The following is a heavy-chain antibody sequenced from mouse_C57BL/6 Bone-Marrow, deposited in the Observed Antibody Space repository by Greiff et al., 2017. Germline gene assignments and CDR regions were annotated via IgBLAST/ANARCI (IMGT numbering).Heavy chain of an antibody. V-gene: IGHV1-61*01. Sequence: QVQLQQPGAELVRPGSSVKLSCKASGYTFTSYWMDWVKQRPGQGLEWIGNIYPSDSETHYNQKFKDKATLTVDKSSSTAYMQLSSLTSEDSAVYYCAREEGFTTVVGYYAMDYWGQGTSVTVSS. D-gene: IGHD1-1*01. CDR3: AREEGFTTVVGYYAMDY. CDR1: GYTFTSYW. CDR2: IYPSDSET. J-gene: IGHJ4*01.